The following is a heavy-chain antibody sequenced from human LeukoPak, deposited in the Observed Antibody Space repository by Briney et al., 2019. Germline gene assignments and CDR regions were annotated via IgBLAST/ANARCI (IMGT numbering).Heavy chain of an antibody. CDR2: MNPNSGNT. CDR3: AREALDAFDI. J-gene: IGHJ3*02. V-gene: IGHV1-8*03. CDR1: GYTFTSYD. Sequence: ASVTVSCKASGYTFTSYDINWVRQAPGQGLEWMGWMNPNSGNTGYAQTFQGRVTITRNTSISTAYMELSSLRPEETAVYYCAREALDAFDIWGQGTMVTVSS.